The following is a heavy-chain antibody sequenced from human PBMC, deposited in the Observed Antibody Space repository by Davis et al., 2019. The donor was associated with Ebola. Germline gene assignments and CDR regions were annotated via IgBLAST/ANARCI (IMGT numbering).Heavy chain of an antibody. J-gene: IGHJ6*03. V-gene: IGHV3-23*01. CDR2: IGVRGTT. D-gene: IGHD1-26*01. Sequence: PGGSLRLSCAASGFTFRNYGMTWVRQAPGKGLECVAAIGVRGTTDYAESVKGRFTISRDNSQNMLYLQMNSLRADDTAVYYCVRRGHGSFFGFYYYMDDWGKGTTVTVSS. CDR3: VRRGHGSFFGFYYYMDD. CDR1: GFTFRNYG.